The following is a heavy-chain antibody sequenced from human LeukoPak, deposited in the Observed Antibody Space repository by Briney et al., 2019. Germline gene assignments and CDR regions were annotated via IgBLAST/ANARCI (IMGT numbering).Heavy chain of an antibody. J-gene: IGHJ4*02. Sequence: GRSLRLPCAASGFTFDDYAMHWVRQAPGKGLEWVSGISWNSGSIGYADSVKGRFTISRDNAKNSLYLQMNSLRAEDTALYYCAKDTVYDSSGSFDYWGQGTLVTVSS. V-gene: IGHV3-9*01. CDR3: AKDTVYDSSGSFDY. CDR2: ISWNSGSI. CDR1: GFTFDDYA. D-gene: IGHD3-22*01.